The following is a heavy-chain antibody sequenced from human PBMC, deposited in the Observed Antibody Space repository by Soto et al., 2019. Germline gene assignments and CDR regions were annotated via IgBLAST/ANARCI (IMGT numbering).Heavy chain of an antibody. CDR2: IGGSGGST. V-gene: IGHV3-23*01. D-gene: IGHD3-3*01. CDR3: AKVHDFWSGYYYMDV. CDR1: GFTFSSYA. Sequence: GGSLRLSCAASGFTFSSYAMSWVRQAPGKGLEWVSAIGGSGGSTYYADSVKGRFTISRDNSKNTLYLQMNSLRAEDTAVYYCAKVHDFWSGYYYMDVWGKGTTVTVSS. J-gene: IGHJ6*03.